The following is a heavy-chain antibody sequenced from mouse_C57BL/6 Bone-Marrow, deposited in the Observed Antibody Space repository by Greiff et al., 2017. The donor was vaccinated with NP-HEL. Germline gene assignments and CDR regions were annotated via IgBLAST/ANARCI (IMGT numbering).Heavy chain of an antibody. V-gene: IGHV5-17*01. D-gene: IGHD2-1*01. Sequence: EVQVVESGGGLVKPGGSLKLSCAASGFTFSDYGMHWVRQAPEKGLEWVAYISSGSSTIYYADTVKGRFTISRDNAKNTLFLQMTSLRSEDTAMYYCARPRYYGNYPAWFAYWGQGTLVTVSA. CDR1: GFTFSDYG. CDR2: ISSGSSTI. CDR3: ARPRYYGNYPAWFAY. J-gene: IGHJ3*01.